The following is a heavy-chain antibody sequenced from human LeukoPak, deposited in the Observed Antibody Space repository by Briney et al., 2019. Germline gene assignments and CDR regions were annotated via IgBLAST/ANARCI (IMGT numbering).Heavy chain of an antibody. CDR1: GYTFTSYG. CDR2: ISAYNGNT. Sequence: ASVKVFCKASGYTFTSYGISWVRQAPGQGLEWMGWISAYNGNTNYAQKLQGRVTMTTDTSTSTAYMELRSLRSDDTAVYYCAFYCSSTSCYDADFDYWGQGTLVTVSS. V-gene: IGHV1-18*04. CDR3: AFYCSSTSCYDADFDY. J-gene: IGHJ4*02. D-gene: IGHD2-2*01.